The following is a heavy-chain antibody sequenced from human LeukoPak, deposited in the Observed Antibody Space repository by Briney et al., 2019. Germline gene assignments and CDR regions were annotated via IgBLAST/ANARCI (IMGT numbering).Heavy chain of an antibody. J-gene: IGHJ5*02. CDR1: GFTVSNNY. V-gene: IGHV3-66*01. Sequence: GGSLRLSCAASGFTVSNNYMTWVRQAPGKGLEWVSVIYSGGSTYYADSVKGRFTISRDNSKNTLYLQMNSLRAEDTAVYYCARDKEGIAVAGTSWGQGTLVTVSS. CDR3: ARDKEGIAVAGTS. CDR2: IYSGGST. D-gene: IGHD6-19*01.